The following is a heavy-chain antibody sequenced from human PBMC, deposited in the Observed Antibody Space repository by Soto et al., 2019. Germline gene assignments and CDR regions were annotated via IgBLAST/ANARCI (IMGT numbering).Heavy chain of an antibody. J-gene: IGHJ4*02. CDR3: ARDRPPSVSYSSSSAFDY. Sequence: SQTLSLTCAISGDSVSSNSAAWNWIRQSPSRGLEWLGRTYYRTKWYNDYAVSVKSRITINPDTSKNQFSLQLNSVTPEDTAVHYCARDRPPSVSYSSSSAFDYWGQGTLVTVS. CDR2: TYYRTKWYN. V-gene: IGHV6-1*01. CDR1: GDSVSSNSAA. D-gene: IGHD6-6*01.